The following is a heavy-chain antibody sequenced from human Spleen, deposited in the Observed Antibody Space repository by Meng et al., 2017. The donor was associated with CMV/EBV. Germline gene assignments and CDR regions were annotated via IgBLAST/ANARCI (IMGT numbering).Heavy chain of an antibody. CDR1: GGTFSSYA. D-gene: IGHD2-2*01. J-gene: IGHJ3*02. Sequence: SVKVSCKASGGTFSSYAISWVRQAPGQGLEWMGGIIPIFGTANYAQKFQGRVTITTDESTSTAYMELSSLRSEDTAVYYCARDSRGIVVVPAAIFRDDASDIWGQGTMVTVSS. CDR3: ARDSRGIVVVPAAIFRDDASDI. V-gene: IGHV1-69*05. CDR2: IIPIFGTA.